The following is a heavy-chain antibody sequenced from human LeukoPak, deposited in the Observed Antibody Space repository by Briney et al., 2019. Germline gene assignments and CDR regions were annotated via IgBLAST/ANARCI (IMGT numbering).Heavy chain of an antibody. Sequence: PGGSLRLSCAASGFTFSGYSMNWVRQAPGKGLVWVSRINSDGSSTSYADSVKGRFTISRDNAKNTLYLQMNSLRAEDTAVYYCARGRGYSGYVPDYWGQGTLVTVSS. CDR1: GFTFSGYS. J-gene: IGHJ4*02. CDR3: ARGRGYSGYVPDY. D-gene: IGHD5-12*01. V-gene: IGHV3-74*01. CDR2: INSDGSST.